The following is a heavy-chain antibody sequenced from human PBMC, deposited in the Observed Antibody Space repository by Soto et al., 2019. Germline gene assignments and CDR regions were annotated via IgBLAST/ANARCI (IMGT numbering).Heavy chain of an antibody. Sequence: SVKVSCKASGFTFTSSAVRWVRQARGQRLEWIGWIVVGSGNTNYAQKFQERVTITRDMSTSTAYMELSSLRSEDTAVYYCAADSSSSEYYYYGMDVWGQGTTVTVSS. J-gene: IGHJ6*02. CDR2: IVVGSGNT. V-gene: IGHV1-58*01. D-gene: IGHD6-6*01. CDR1: GFTFTSSA. CDR3: AADSSSSEYYYYGMDV.